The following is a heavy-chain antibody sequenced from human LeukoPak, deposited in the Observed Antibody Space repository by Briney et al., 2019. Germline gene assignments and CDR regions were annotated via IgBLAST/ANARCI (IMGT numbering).Heavy chain of an antibody. CDR1: GFTFSSFG. D-gene: IGHD6-19*01. CDR3: AKEMGSGWYTTDY. V-gene: IGHV3-30*02. Sequence: PGGSLRLSCAASGFTFSSFGMHWVRQAPGKGLEWVAFTRYDGSNKYYADSVKGRFIISRDNSRNTLYLQMNSLRAEDTAVYYCAKEMGSGWYTTDYWGQGTLVTVSS. J-gene: IGHJ4*02. CDR2: TRYDGSNK.